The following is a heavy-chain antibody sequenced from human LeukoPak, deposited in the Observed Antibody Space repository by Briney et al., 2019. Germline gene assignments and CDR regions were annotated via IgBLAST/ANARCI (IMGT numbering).Heavy chain of an antibody. CDR1: GFTFGTYE. D-gene: IGHD2-15*01. CDR3: ARGRRIVVVLGTTRTHRDYYMDV. V-gene: IGHV4-34*01. CDR2: TYHSGST. Sequence: PGGSLRLSCAASGFTFGTYEMNWVRQAPGKGLEWIGETYHSGSTNYNSSLKSRVTISLDTSKNQFSLKLSSVTAADTAVYYCARGRRIVVVLGTTRTHRDYYMDVWGKGTTVTVSS. J-gene: IGHJ6*03.